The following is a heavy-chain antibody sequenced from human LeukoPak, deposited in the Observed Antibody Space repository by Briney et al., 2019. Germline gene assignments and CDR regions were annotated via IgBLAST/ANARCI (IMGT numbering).Heavy chain of an antibody. V-gene: IGHV3-30*02. CDR1: GFTFSSYG. J-gene: IGHJ4*02. Sequence: AGGSLRLSCAASGFTFSSYGMHWVRQAPGKGLEWVAFIRYDGSNKYYADSVKGRFTISRDNSKNTLYLQMNSLRAEDTAVYYCAKDLRSNRYSSSWPFDYWGQGTLVTVSS. D-gene: IGHD6-13*01. CDR2: IRYDGSNK. CDR3: AKDLRSNRYSSSWPFDY.